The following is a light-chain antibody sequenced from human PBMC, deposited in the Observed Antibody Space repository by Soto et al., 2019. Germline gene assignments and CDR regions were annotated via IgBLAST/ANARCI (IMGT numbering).Light chain of an antibody. CDR2: RND. CDR1: GSNIGSHD. V-gene: IGLV1-47*02. CDR3: VAWDDSLSGRV. J-gene: IGLJ3*02. Sequence: QSVLTQPPSASGTPGQRVTISCSGSGSNIGSHDVYWYQHLPGTAPKVLIYRNDQRPSGVPDRFSASRSGTSASLAISGLRSEDEADYYFVAWDDSLSGRVFGGGTKLTV.